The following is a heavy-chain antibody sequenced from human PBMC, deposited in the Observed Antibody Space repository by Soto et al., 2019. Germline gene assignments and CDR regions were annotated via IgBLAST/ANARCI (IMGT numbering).Heavy chain of an antibody. CDR3: ARSRVVVVAATPSIFDY. CDR2: INHSGST. Sequence: QVQLQQWGAGLLKPSETLSLTCAVYGGSFSGYYWSWIRQPPGKGLEWIGEINHSGSTNYNPSLKSRVTISVDTSKNQFPLKLSSVTAADTAVYYCARSRVVVVAATPSIFDYWGQGTLVTVSS. V-gene: IGHV4-34*01. J-gene: IGHJ4*02. CDR1: GGSFSGYY. D-gene: IGHD2-15*01.